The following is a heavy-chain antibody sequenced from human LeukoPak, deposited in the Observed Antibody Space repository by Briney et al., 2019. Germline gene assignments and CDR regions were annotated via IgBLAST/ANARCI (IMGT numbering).Heavy chain of an antibody. V-gene: IGHV1-18*01. Sequence: ASVNVSCKASGYTFTIYGISWVRQAPGQGLEWMGWISAYNGNTNYAQKLQGRVTMTTDTSTSTAYMELRSLRSDDTAVYYCASDLRVTIFGVVIMSNDYWGQGTLVTVSS. CDR3: ASDLRVTIFGVVIMSNDY. CDR1: GYTFTIYG. D-gene: IGHD3-3*01. J-gene: IGHJ4*02. CDR2: ISAYNGNT.